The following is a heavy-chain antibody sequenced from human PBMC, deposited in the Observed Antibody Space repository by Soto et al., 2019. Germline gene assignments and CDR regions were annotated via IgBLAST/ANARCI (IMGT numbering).Heavy chain of an antibody. Sequence: ASVKVSCKASGGTFSSYGISWVRQAPGQGLEWMGWISAYNGNTNYAQKLQGRVTMTTDTSTSTAYMELRSLRSDDTAVYYCARDPREIQLWSYYYYYGMDVWGQGTTVTVSS. CDR1: GGTFSSYG. CDR3: ARDPREIQLWSYYYYYGMDV. D-gene: IGHD5-18*01. V-gene: IGHV1-18*04. CDR2: ISAYNGNT. J-gene: IGHJ6*02.